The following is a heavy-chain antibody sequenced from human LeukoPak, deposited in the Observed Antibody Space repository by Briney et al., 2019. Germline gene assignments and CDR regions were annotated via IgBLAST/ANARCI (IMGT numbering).Heavy chain of an antibody. D-gene: IGHD3-10*01. J-gene: IGHJ4*02. CDR1: EFVYSDYY. CDR2: ISDSGSTI. V-gene: IGHV3-11*01. CDR3: AREMEGDYGSGTFFDL. Sequence: GGSLRLSCAASEFVYSDYYMSWIRQAPGKGLEWVSYISDSGSTIYYADSVKGRFTISRDNVKNSLYLQMNGLRAEDTAVYYCAREMEGDYGSGTFFDLWGQGNMVTVSS.